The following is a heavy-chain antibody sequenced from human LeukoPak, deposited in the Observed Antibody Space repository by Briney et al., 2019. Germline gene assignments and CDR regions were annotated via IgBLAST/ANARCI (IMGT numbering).Heavy chain of an antibody. Sequence: PSETLSLTCAVYGGSFSGYYWSWIRQPPGKGLEWIGEINHSGSTNYNPSLKSRVTISVDTSKNQFSLKLSSVTAADTAVYYCARSDGYGLVGIWGQGTLVTVSS. J-gene: IGHJ3*02. CDR2: INHSGST. V-gene: IGHV4-34*01. D-gene: IGHD3-10*01. CDR1: GGSFSGYY. CDR3: ARSDGYGLVGI.